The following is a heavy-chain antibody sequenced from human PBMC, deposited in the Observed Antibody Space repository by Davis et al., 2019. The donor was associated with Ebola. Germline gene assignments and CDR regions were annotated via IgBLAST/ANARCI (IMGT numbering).Heavy chain of an antibody. CDR1: GYTFTSYG. D-gene: IGHD7-27*01. V-gene: IGHV1-18*01. CDR2: ISAYNGNT. CDR3: ARGEANWGYYYYYGMDV. Sequence: AASVKVSCKASGYTFTSYGISWVRQAPGQGLEWMGWISAYNGNTNYAQKLQGRVTMTTDTSTSTAYMELRSLRSDDTAVYYCARGEANWGYYYYYGMDVWGQGTTVTVSS. J-gene: IGHJ6*02.